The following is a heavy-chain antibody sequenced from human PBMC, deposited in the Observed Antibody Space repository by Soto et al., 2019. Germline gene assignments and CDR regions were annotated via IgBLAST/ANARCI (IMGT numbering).Heavy chain of an antibody. D-gene: IGHD2-15*01. CDR3: ARGRVVVVAATPRMDV. J-gene: IGHJ6*02. Sequence: AASVKVSCKASGYTFTSYYMHWVRQAPGQGLEWMGIINPSGGSTSYAQKFQGRVTMTRDTSTSTVYMELSSLRSEDTAVYYCARGRVVVVAATPRMDVWGQGTTVTVAS. CDR1: GYTFTSYY. V-gene: IGHV1-46*01. CDR2: INPSGGST.